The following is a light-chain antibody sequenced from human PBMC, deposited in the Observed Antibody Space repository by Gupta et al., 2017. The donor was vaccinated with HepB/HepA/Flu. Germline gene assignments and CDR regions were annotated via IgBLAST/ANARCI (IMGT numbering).Light chain of an antibody. CDR1: QRISSS. Sequence: EILMTQFPATLSMSPGERVTLACRASQRISSSVAWYQQKPGQAPRLLVYDASTRVTTIPGRFSGTGSGTEFTLTISSLQSEDFAVYYCQQYDSWPLSFGQGTKLEIK. V-gene: IGKV3-15*01. CDR2: DAS. J-gene: IGKJ2*03. CDR3: QQYDSWPLS.